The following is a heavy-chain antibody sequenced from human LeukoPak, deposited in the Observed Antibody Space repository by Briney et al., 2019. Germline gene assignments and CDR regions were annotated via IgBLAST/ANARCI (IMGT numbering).Heavy chain of an antibody. CDR2: ISAYNGNT. D-gene: IGHD3-10*01. CDR1: GYTLTSYG. J-gene: IGHJ4*02. CDR3: ARTLGPPYYYGSGSYDFDY. Sequence: ASVKVSCKASGYTLTSYGISWVRQAPGQGLEWMGWISAYNGNTNYAQKLQGRVTMTTDTSTSTAYMELRSLRSDDTAVYYCARTLGPPYYYGSGSYDFDYWGQGTLVTVSS. V-gene: IGHV1-18*04.